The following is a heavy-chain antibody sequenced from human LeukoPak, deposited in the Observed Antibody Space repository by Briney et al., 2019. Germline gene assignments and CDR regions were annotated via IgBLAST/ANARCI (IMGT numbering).Heavy chain of an antibody. CDR3: ARAVVPAAISWFDP. D-gene: IGHD2-2*01. J-gene: IGHJ5*02. CDR1: GCTFSDYY. Sequence: GGSLRLSCAASGCTFSDYYMSWIRQAPGKGLEWVSYISSSGSTIYYADSVKGRFTISRDNAKNSLYLQMNSLRAEDTAVYYCARAVVPAAISWFDPWGQGTLVTVSS. CDR2: ISSSGSTI. V-gene: IGHV3-11*01.